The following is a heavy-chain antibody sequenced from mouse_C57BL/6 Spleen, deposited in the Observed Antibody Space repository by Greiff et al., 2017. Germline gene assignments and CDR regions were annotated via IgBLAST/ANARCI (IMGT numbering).Heavy chain of an antibody. J-gene: IGHJ4*01. V-gene: IGHV1-82*01. CDR3: ARNYYSNYDYYAMDY. CDR2: IYPGDGDT. Sequence: VQLQQSGPELVKPGASVKISCKASGYAFSSSWMNWVKQRPGKGLEWIGRIYPGDGDTNYNGKFKGKATLTADKSSSTAYVQLSSLTSEDSAVYFCARNYYSNYDYYAMDYWGQGTSVTVSA. CDR1: GYAFSSSW. D-gene: IGHD2-5*01.